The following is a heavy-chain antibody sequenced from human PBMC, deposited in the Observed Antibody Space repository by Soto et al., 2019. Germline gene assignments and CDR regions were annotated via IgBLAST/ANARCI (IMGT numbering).Heavy chain of an antibody. CDR2: IYYSGTT. D-gene: IGHD3-10*01. V-gene: IGHV4-59*08. J-gene: IGHJ4*02. CDR1: GGSISTYY. Sequence: SETLSLTCTVSGGSISTYYWSWIRQPPGKGLEWIGYIYYSGTTNYNPSLKSRVTISVDTSKNQFSLKLSSVTAADTAVYYCARNYGPGYTFDYWGQGTLVTVSS. CDR3: ARNYGPGYTFDY.